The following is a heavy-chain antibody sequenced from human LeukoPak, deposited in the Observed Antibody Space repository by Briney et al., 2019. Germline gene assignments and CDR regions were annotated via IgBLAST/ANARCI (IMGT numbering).Heavy chain of an antibody. D-gene: IGHD5-18*01. J-gene: IGHJ2*01. CDR2: INSDGSST. CDR1: GFTFSSYW. Sequence: GGSLRLSCAAPGFTFSSYWMHWVRHAPGKGLVWVSRINSDGSSTSYADSVKGRFTISRDNAKNTLYLQMNSLRAEDTAVYYCARDTAMVYWYFDLWGRGTLVTVSS. V-gene: IGHV3-74*01. CDR3: ARDTAMVYWYFDL.